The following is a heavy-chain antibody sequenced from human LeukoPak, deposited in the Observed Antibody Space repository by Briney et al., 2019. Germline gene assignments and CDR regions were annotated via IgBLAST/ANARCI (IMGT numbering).Heavy chain of an antibody. V-gene: IGHV3-30*04. CDR3: AELGITMIGGV. CDR2: ISYDGSNK. Sequence: GGSLRLSCAPSGFTFSSYAMHWVRQAPGKGLEWVAVISYDGSNKYYADSVKGRFTISRDNAKNSLYLQMNSLRAEDTAVYYCAELGITMIGGVWGKGTTVTISS. CDR1: GFTFSSYA. J-gene: IGHJ6*04. D-gene: IGHD3-10*02.